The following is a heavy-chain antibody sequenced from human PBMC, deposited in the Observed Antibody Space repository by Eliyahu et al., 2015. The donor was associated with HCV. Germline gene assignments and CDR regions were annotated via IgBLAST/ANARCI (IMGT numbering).Heavy chain of an antibody. CDR1: GFTFSSYA. D-gene: IGHD6-19*01. V-gene: IGHV3-30-3*01. CDR2: ISYDGSNK. CDR3: ARDTRYYSSGSIWGGRFDP. J-gene: IGHJ5*02. Sequence: QVQLVESGGGVVQPGRSLRLSCAXSGFTFSSYAXPWVRQAPGKGLEWVAVISYDGSNKYYADSVKGRFTISRDNSKNTLYLQMNSLRAEDTAVYYCARDTRYYSSGSIWGGRFDPWGQGTLVTVSS.